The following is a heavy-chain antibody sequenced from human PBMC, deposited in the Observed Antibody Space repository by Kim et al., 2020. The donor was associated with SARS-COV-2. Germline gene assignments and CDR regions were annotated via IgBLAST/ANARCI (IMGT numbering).Heavy chain of an antibody. J-gene: IGHJ4*02. Sequence: SETLSLTCTVSGGSISSYYWSWIRQPPGKGLEWIGYIYYSGTTSYNPSLKSRVTMSVDTSKNQFSLNLSSVTAADTAVYYCARHKPGPYDYWGQGMLVTVSS. CDR2: IYYSGTT. CDR3: ARHKPGPYDY. CDR1: GGSISSYY. V-gene: IGHV4-59*08.